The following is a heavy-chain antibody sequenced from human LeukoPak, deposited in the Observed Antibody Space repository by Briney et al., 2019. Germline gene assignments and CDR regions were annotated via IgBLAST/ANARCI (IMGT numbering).Heavy chain of an antibody. Sequence: SETLSLTCGVSGGSITITNWWSWVRQPPGQGLEWIGEVSLSGLTNYNPSLSRRIIMALDTSKNHLSLHLTSVTAADTAVYYCSRENGAFSPFGYWGQGYLVTVLS. CDR1: GGSITITNW. CDR2: VSLSGLT. V-gene: IGHV4-4*02. J-gene: IGHJ4*02. D-gene: IGHD2-8*01. CDR3: SRENGAFSPFGY.